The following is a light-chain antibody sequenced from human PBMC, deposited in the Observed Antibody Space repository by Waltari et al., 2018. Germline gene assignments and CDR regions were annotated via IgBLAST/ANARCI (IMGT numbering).Light chain of an antibody. V-gene: IGLV2-14*01. J-gene: IGLJ2*01. CDR1: SSDVGGYNY. CDR2: EVS. Sequence: QSALTQPASVSGSPGQSINISCTGTSSDVGGYNYVSWYQQHPGKAPKLMIYEVSNRPSGVSNLFSGSKSGNTASLTISGLQAEDEADYYCSSYTSSSTLVFGGGTKLTVL. CDR3: SSYTSSSTLV.